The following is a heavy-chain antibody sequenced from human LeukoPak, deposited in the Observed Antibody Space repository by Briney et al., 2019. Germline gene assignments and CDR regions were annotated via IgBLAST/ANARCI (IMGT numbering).Heavy chain of an antibody. CDR2: IYYSGST. V-gene: IGHV4-39*01. CDR3: ATYTPRQWLRLDP. J-gene: IGHJ5*02. Sequence: SETLSLTCIVSGGSISTSAYYWGWIRQPPGKGLEWIGSIYYSGSTYYNPSLKSRVTISVDTSKNQFSLKLSSVTAADTAVYYCATYTPRQWLRLDPWGQGTLVTVSS. D-gene: IGHD5-12*01. CDR1: GGSISTSAYY.